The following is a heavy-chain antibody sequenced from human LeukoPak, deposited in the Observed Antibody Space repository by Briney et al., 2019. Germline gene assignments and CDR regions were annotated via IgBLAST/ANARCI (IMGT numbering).Heavy chain of an antibody. J-gene: IGHJ4*02. V-gene: IGHV4-39*01. CDR2: IYYSGST. D-gene: IGHD3-22*01. Sequence: SETLSLTCSVSGDSISSSSYYWGWIRQPPGKGLEWIGSIYYSGSTYYKPSLRSRVTISIDTSKNQLSLKLSSVTAADTAVYYCATHYYDSSGEFIRDCWGQGALVTVSS. CDR1: GDSISSSSYY. CDR3: ATHYYDSSGEFIRDC.